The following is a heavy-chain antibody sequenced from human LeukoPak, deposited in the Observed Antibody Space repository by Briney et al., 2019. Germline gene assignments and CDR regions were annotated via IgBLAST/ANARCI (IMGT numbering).Heavy chain of an antibody. CDR2: INSSSSYI. CDR3: AREVRDYSNLLEYYGMDV. D-gene: IGHD4-11*01. Sequence: GGSLSLSCAASGFTFSSYGINWVRQAPGKGLEWVSSINSSSSYIYYADSVKGRFTISRDNAKNSLYLQMHSLRAEDTAVYYCAREVRDYSNLLEYYGMDVWGQGTTVTVSS. CDR1: GFTFSSYG. J-gene: IGHJ6*02. V-gene: IGHV3-21*01.